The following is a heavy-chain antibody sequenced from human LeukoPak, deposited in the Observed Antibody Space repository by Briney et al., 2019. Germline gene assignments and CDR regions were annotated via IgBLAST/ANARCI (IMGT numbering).Heavy chain of an antibody. V-gene: IGHV4-39*01. CDR1: GGSISSSSYY. J-gene: IGHJ4*02. Sequence: PSETLSLTCTVSGGSISSSSYYWGWIRQPPGKGLEWIGSIYYSGSTYYNPSLKSRVTISVDTSKNQFSLKLSSVTAADTAMYYCARQRRDGYNFDYWGQGTLVTVSS. CDR3: ARQRRDGYNFDY. D-gene: IGHD5-24*01. CDR2: IYYSGST.